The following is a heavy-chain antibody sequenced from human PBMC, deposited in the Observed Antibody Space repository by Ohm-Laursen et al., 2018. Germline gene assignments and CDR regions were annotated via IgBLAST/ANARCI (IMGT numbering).Heavy chain of an antibody. CDR3: ARDPGSYYYYGMDV. CDR2: ISWNSGSI. V-gene: IGHV3-9*01. Sequence: SLRLSCAASGFTFDDYAMHWVRQAPGKGLEWVSGISWNSGSIGYADSVKGRFTISRDNSKNTLYLQMNSLRAEDTAVYYCARDPGSYYYYGMDVWGQGTTVTVSS. CDR1: GFTFDDYA. J-gene: IGHJ6*02. D-gene: IGHD1-14*01.